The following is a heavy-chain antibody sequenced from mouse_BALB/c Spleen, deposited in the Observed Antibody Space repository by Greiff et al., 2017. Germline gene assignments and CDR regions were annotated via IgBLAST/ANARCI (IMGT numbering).Heavy chain of an antibody. CDR2: IYPGNSDT. CDR3: TRSLGLRRGFAY. V-gene: IGHV1-5*01. Sequence: EVQLQESGTVLARPGASVKMSCKASGYSFTSYWMHWVKQRPGQGLEWIGAIYPGNSDTSYNQKFKGKAKLTAVTSASTAYMELSSLTNEDSAVYYCTRSLGLRRGFAYWGQGTLVTVSA. CDR1: GYSFTSYW. D-gene: IGHD2-2*01. J-gene: IGHJ3*01.